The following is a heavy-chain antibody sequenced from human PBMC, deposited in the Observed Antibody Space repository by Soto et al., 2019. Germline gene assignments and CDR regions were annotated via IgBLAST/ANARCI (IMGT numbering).Heavy chain of an antibody. V-gene: IGHV4-4*07. Sequence: SETLSLTCTVSGASISGFYWSWIRKSAGKGLEWIGRIYATGTTDYNPSLKGRVMMSVDTSKKQFSLKLRSVTAAGTAVYYCVRDGTKTLRDWFDPWGQGISVTVSS. CDR1: GASISGFY. CDR2: IYATGTT. D-gene: IGHD1-1*01. CDR3: VRDGTKTLRDWFDP. J-gene: IGHJ5*02.